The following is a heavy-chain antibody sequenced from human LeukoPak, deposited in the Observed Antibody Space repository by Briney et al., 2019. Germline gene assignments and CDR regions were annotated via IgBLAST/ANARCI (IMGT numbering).Heavy chain of an antibody. D-gene: IGHD6-19*01. CDR3: AKDLYSSGWYLSIDY. Sequence: GGSLRLSCAASGFTFNNYAMTWVRQAPGQGLEWVSAISGRGDSTYYVDSVKGRFTISRDNSKNTLFLQMDSLRAEDTAVYYCAKDLYSSGWYLSIDYWGQGTLVTVSS. J-gene: IGHJ4*02. CDR2: ISGRGDST. CDR1: GFTFNNYA. V-gene: IGHV3-23*01.